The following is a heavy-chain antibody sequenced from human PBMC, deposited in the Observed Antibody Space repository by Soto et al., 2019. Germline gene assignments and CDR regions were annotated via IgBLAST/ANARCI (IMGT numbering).Heavy chain of an antibody. CDR2: IDPRDSQT. Sequence: GESLKISCTGFGYTFTTFWISWVRQMPGKGLEWMGRIDPRDSQTNYSPSFQGHVTISVDKSISTAYLQWDSLKASDTAMYYCARLFCSTDTCGSWFDPWGQGTLVTVSS. J-gene: IGHJ5*02. V-gene: IGHV5-10-1*01. CDR1: GYTFTTFW. CDR3: ARLFCSTDTCGSWFDP. D-gene: IGHD1-26*01.